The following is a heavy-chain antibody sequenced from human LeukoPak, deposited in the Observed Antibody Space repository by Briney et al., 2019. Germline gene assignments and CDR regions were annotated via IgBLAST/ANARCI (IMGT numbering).Heavy chain of an antibody. V-gene: IGHV3-23*01. CDR1: GITLSNYG. J-gene: IGHJ4*02. CDR2: ISDTGGST. D-gene: IGHD3-22*01. CDR3: AKRGVVIRVILVGFHKQAYYFDS. Sequence: GGSLRLSCAVSGITLSNYGMSWVRQAPGKGLEWVAGISDTGGSTNSADSVKGRFTISRDNPKNTLYLQMNSLRAEGTAVYFCAKRGVVIRVILVGFHKQAYYFDSWGQGALVT.